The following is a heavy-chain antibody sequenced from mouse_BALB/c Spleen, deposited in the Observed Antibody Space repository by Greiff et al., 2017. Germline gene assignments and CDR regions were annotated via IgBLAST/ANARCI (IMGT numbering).Heavy chain of an antibody. CDR1: GFNIKDYY. J-gene: IGHJ3*01. Sequence: VQLQQSGAELVRSGASVKLSCTASGFNIKDYYMHWVKQRPEQGLEWIGWIDPENGDTEYAPKFQGKATMTADTSSNTAYLQLSSLTSEDTAVYYCNAPMMTSLFAYWGQGTLVTVSA. CDR2: IDPENGDT. D-gene: IGHD2-13*01. CDR3: NAPMMTSLFAY. V-gene: IGHV14-4*02.